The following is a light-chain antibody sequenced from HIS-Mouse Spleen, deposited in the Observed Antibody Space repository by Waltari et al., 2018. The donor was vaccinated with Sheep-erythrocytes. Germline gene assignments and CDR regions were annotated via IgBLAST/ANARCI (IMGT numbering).Light chain of an antibody. CDR1: SRAVGGYNY. CDR2: DVS. Sequence: QSALTQPRPVSGSPGPSGTILCTGTSRAVGGYNYVSWYQQHPGNAPKLMIYDVSTRPSGVPDRFSGSKSGNTASLTISGLQAEGEADYYCCSYAGSYTWVFGGGTKLTVL. J-gene: IGLJ3*02. V-gene: IGLV2-11*01. CDR3: CSYAGSYTWV.